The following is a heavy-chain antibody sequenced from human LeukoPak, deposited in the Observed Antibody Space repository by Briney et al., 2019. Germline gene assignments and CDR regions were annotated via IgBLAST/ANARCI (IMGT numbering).Heavy chain of an antibody. V-gene: IGHV3-66*01. D-gene: IGHD1-20*01. J-gene: IGHJ4*02. CDR1: GFSVSDNY. CDR3: ARAALYTWIYFDY. CDR2: IYRTGIT. Sequence: PGGSLRLSCSASGFSVSDNYMGWVRQAPGKGLEWVSIIYRTGITHHSDSVTGRLTISRDTSKNILSLQMDSLGPEDTAVYYCARAALYTWIYFDYWGQGTLVTVSS.